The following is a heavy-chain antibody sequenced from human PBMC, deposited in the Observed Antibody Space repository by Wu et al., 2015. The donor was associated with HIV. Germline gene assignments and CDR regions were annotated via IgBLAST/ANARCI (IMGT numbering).Heavy chain of an antibody. Sequence: QVQLVQSGAEVKKPGSSVKVSYTASGGTFSRYAISWVRQAPGQGLEWMGGIVPILGTTNFAQKFQGRVTITADESTSTSYMELSSLRSEDTAVYYCATSPYDSSGYPAGPFQHWGQGTLVTVSS. CDR3: ATSPYDSSGYPAGPFQH. V-gene: IGHV1-69*12. CDR2: IVPILGTT. D-gene: IGHD3-22*01. CDR1: GGTFSRYA. J-gene: IGHJ1*01.